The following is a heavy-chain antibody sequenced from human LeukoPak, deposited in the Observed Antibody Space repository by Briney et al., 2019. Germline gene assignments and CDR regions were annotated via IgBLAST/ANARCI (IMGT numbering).Heavy chain of an antibody. J-gene: IGHJ4*02. D-gene: IGHD6-19*01. V-gene: IGHV3-23*01. CDR3: AKSTIGYSSGRYPGWPVDY. Sequence: GGSLRLSCAASGFTLSSYAMSWVRQAPGKGLEWVSAISGSGGSTYYADSVKGRFTISRDNSKNTVYLQMNSLRAEDTAVYYCAKSTIGYSSGRYPGWPVDYWGQGTLVTVSS. CDR1: GFTLSSYA. CDR2: ISGSGGST.